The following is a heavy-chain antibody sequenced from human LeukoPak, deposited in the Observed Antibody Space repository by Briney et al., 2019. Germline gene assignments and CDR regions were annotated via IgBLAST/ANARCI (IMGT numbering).Heavy chain of an antibody. V-gene: IGHV1-8*03. D-gene: IGHD2-2*01. CDR2: MNPNSGNT. J-gene: IGHJ4*02. CDR3: VVPAAFRDFDY. CDR1: GYTFTSYD. Sequence: LGAPVKVSCKASGYTFTSYDINWVRQATGQGLEWMGWMNPNSGNTGYAQKFQGRVTITRNTSISTAYMELSSLRSEDTAVYYCVVPAAFRDFDYWGQGTLVTVSS.